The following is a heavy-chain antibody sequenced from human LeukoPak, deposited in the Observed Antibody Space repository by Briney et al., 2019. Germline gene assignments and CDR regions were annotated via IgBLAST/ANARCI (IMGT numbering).Heavy chain of an antibody. CDR2: LSGSGGDT. J-gene: IGHJ4*02. CDR1: GFTFGHNA. V-gene: IGHV3-23*01. D-gene: IGHD6-6*01. CDR3: AKGAPSSSSIFDF. Sequence: GGSLRLSCVASGFTFGHNAMAWVRQAPGKRLEWVSALSGSGGDTFYADSVKGWFTISRDNSKNTLYLQLSSLRPDDTAVYYCAKGAPSSSSIFDFWGPGTLVTVSS.